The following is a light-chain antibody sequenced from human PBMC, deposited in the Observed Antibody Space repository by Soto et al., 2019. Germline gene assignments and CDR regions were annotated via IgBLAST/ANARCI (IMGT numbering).Light chain of an antibody. V-gene: IGKV1-9*01. CDR2: AAS. J-gene: IGKJ5*01. Sequence: DIQLTQSPSFLSASVGDRVTITCRASQGVSSDFAWYQQKPGKAPKLLIYAASTLQSGVPSRFSGSGSGTEFILTISSLQPEDFAIYYCQQLNIYPITFDQGTRLEIK. CDR3: QQLNIYPIT. CDR1: QGVSSD.